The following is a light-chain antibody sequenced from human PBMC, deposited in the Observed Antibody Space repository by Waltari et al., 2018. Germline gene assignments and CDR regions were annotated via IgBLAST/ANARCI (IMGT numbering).Light chain of an antibody. J-gene: IGLJ3*02. CDR1: GRDVGNYKY. V-gene: IGLV2-14*03. Sequence: QSALTQPASVSGSPGQSITIPCIGTGRDVGNYKYVLRYPCPPGQAPKLMIYDFTERASGVSDRFSGSKSGNTASLTISGLQTEDEAFYYCSSYTSDSTIVFGGGTRLTVL. CDR3: SSYTSDSTIV. CDR2: DFT.